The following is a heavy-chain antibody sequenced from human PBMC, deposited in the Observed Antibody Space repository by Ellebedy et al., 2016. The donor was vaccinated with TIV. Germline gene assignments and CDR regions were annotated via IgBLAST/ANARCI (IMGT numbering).Heavy chain of an antibody. CDR3: AKCADYDFRKGLDY. D-gene: IGHD3-3*01. Sequence: GESLKISCEASGFNFDDYGMNWVRQAPGKGLEWVSVISGGGGTTHYADSVEGRFTISRDNSKNTLYLQMNSLRAEDTAVYYCAKCADYDFRKGLDYWGQGILVTVSS. CDR2: ISGGGGTT. J-gene: IGHJ4*02. CDR1: GFNFDDYG. V-gene: IGHV3-23*01.